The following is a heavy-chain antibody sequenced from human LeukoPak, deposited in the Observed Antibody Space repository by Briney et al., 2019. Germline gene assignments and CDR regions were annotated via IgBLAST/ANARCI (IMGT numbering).Heavy chain of an antibody. CDR1: GGSISSSSYY. V-gene: IGHV4-39*01. CDR3: ARSNYDFWNGYHINWFDP. J-gene: IGHJ5*02. CDR2: IYYSGST. D-gene: IGHD3-3*01. Sequence: SETLSLTCTVSGGSISSSSYYWGWIRQPPGKGLEWIGSIYYSGSTYYNPSLKSRVTISVDTSKNQFSLKLSSVTAADTAVYYCARSNYDFWNGYHINWFDPWGQGTLVTVSS.